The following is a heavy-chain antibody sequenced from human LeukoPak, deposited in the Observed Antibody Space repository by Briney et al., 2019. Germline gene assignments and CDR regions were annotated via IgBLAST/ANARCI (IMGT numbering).Heavy chain of an antibody. CDR2: ISAYNGNT. J-gene: IGHJ3*02. D-gene: IGHD2-21*02. Sequence: GSVKVSCKASGYTFTSYGISWVRQAPGQGLEWMGWISAYNGNTNYAQKLQGRVTMTTDTSTSTAYMELRSLRSDDTAVYYCARELGCGGDCFDAFDIWGQGTMVTVSA. CDR3: ARELGCGGDCFDAFDI. V-gene: IGHV1-18*01. CDR1: GYTFTSYG.